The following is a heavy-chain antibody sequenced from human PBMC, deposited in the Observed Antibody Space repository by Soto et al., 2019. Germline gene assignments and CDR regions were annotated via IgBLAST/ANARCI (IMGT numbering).Heavy chain of an antibody. CDR1: GGTISSWY. Sequence: QVQLQESGPGLVKPSETLSLTCTVSGGTISSWYWSWIRQPPGKGLEWIGYIYYSGSTNCNPSPKSRVTISVDTSKNQFSLKLSSVTAADTAVYYCASRYGSAIDYWGQGTLVTVSS. V-gene: IGHV4-59*08. D-gene: IGHD1-26*01. J-gene: IGHJ4*02. CDR2: IYYSGST. CDR3: ASRYGSAIDY.